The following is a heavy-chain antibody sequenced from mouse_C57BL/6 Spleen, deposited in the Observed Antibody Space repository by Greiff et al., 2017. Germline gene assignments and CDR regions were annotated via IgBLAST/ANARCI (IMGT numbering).Heavy chain of an antibody. CDR3: AVYGKGAMGC. D-gene: IGHD2-1*01. CDR1: GYAFSSSW. CDR2: IYPGDGDT. Sequence: QVQLQQSGPELVKPGASVKISCKASGYAFSSSWMNWVKQRPGKGLEWIGRIYPGDGDTNYNGKFKGKATLTADKSSSTAYMQLSSLTSEDSAVYFCAVYGKGAMGCWGQGTSVTVS. V-gene: IGHV1-82*01. J-gene: IGHJ4*01.